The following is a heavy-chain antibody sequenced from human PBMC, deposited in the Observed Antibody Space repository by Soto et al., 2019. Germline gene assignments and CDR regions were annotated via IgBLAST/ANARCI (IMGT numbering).Heavy chain of an antibody. Sequence: GGSLRLSCVASGFTFTNYDMHWVRQAPGKGLEWVALIWLDGSNKYYVDSVKGRFTISRDNSENTLYLQMNSLRAEDTAVYYCARAPHYYYYGMDVWGQGTTVTVSS. CDR3: ARAPHYYYYGMDV. CDR1: GFTFTNYD. CDR2: IWLDGSNK. V-gene: IGHV3-33*01. J-gene: IGHJ6*02.